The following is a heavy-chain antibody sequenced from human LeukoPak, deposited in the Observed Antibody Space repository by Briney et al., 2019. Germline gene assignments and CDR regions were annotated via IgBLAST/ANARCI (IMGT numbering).Heavy chain of an antibody. Sequence: GGSLRLSCAASGFTFSSYWMSWVRQAPGKGLEWVANIKQDGSEKYYVDSVKGRFTISRDNAKNSLYLQMNSLRAEDTAAYYCARDFVAAAGTIDYWGQGTLVTVSS. D-gene: IGHD6-13*01. CDR1: GFTFSSYW. CDR3: ARDFVAAAGTIDY. CDR2: IKQDGSEK. V-gene: IGHV3-7*01. J-gene: IGHJ4*02.